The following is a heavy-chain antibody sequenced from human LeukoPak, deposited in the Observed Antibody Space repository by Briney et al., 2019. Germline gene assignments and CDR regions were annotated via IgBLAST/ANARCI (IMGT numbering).Heavy chain of an antibody. V-gene: IGHV3-30*18. CDR2: ISYDGSNK. CDR3: AKGGYDFWSGYPGHFDY. CDR1: KFTFSNYG. Sequence: PGGSLRLSCTASKFTFSNYGMQWVRQAPGKGLEWVAVISYDGSNKYYADSVKGRFTISRDNSKNTLYLQMNSLRAEDTAVYYCAKGGYDFWSGYPGHFDYWGQGTLVTVSS. D-gene: IGHD3-3*01. J-gene: IGHJ4*02.